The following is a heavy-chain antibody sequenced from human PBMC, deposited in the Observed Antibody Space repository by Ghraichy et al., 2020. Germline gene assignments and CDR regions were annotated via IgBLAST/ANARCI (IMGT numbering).Heavy chain of an antibody. CDR1: GGSMRHYY. J-gene: IGHJ6*02. V-gene: IGHV4-4*07. Sequence: SETLSLTCTVSGGSMRHYYWSWVRQPAGKGLEWLGRIYSSGNTNYSPSLKSRVTMSVDTSQSQFSLKLTSVTAAETAVYYCVRDAKLTTGDGAEVWGQGTAVIVAS. CDR3: VRDAKLTTGDGAEV. D-gene: IGHD4-17*01. CDR2: IYSSGNT.